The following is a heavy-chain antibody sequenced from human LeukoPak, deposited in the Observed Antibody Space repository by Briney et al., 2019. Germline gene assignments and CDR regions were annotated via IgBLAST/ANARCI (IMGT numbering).Heavy chain of an antibody. V-gene: IGHV4-61*05. CDR1: GGSISSSSFY. J-gene: IGHJ4*02. D-gene: IGHD3-3*01. CDR3: ARQRTSNYVDY. CDR2: IYYSGST. Sequence: SETLSLTCTVSGGSISSSSFYWSWIRQPPGKGLEWIGYIYYSGSTNYNPSLKSRVTISVDTSKNQFSLKLSSVTAADTAVYYCARQRTSNYVDYWGQGTLVTVSS.